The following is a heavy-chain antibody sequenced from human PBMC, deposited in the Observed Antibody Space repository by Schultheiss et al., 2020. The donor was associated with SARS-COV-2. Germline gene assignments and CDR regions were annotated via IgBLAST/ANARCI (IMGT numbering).Heavy chain of an antibody. D-gene: IGHD3-10*01. V-gene: IGHV1-2*02. CDR2: INPNSGGT. CDR1: GGTFSSYA. J-gene: IGHJ4*02. CDR3: AREPYGSGTYYFDY. Sequence: ASVKVSCKASGGTFSSYAISWVRQAPGQGLEWMGGINPNSGGTNYAQKFQGRVTMTRDTSISTAYMELSRLRSDDTAVYYCAREPYGSGTYYFDYWGQGTLVTVSS.